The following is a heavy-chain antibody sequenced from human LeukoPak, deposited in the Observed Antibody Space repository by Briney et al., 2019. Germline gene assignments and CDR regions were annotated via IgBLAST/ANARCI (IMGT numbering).Heavy chain of an antibody. Sequence: PSETLSLTCTVSGGSISSSSYYWGWIRQPPGKGLEWIGSIYYSGSTYYNPSLKSRVTISVDTSKNQFSLKLSSVTAADTAVYYCARGGQTTVTTSGAFDIWGQGTMVTVSS. J-gene: IGHJ3*02. V-gene: IGHV4-39*07. CDR1: GGSISSSSYY. CDR2: IYYSGST. D-gene: IGHD4-17*01. CDR3: ARGGQTTVTTSGAFDI.